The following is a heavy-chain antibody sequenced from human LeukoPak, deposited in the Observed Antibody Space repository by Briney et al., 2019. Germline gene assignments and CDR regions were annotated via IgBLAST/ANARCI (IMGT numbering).Heavy chain of an antibody. Sequence: PSVTLSLTCAVYGGSFSGYYWSWIRQPPGKGLEWIGEINHSGSTNYNPSLKSRVTISVDTSKSQFSLKLSSVTAADTAVYYCARGGSTMVRGPPDYWGQGTLVTVSS. V-gene: IGHV4-34*01. D-gene: IGHD3-10*01. CDR3: ARGGSTMVRGPPDY. CDR2: INHSGST. CDR1: GGSFSGYY. J-gene: IGHJ4*02.